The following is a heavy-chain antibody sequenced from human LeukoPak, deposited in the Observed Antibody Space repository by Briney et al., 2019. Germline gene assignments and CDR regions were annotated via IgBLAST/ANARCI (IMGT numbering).Heavy chain of an antibody. V-gene: IGHV4-59*08. Sequence: SETLSLTCIVSAGSTRGYYWSWIRQLPGKGLEWIGYIYYSGSTKYNPSLKSRVTISVDTSERQFSLKLSSVTAADTAAYYCARHMTVTYDAFDIWGQGTMVTVSS. CDR2: IYYSGST. J-gene: IGHJ3*02. D-gene: IGHD3-22*01. CDR3: ARHMTVTYDAFDI. CDR1: AGSTRGYY.